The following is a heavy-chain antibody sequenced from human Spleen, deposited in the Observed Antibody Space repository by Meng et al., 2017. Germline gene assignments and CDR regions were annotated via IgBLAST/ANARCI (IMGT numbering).Heavy chain of an antibody. CDR2: IHYSGST. J-gene: IGHJ4*02. CDR3: ARDDSSGYSFDN. CDR1: GGSISTSGYY. V-gene: IGHV4-31*02. Sequence: QPQLQESGPGLVRPSEALSLTCSVSGGSISTSGYYWSWIRQHPGKGLEWIGYIHYSGSTYYNPSLKTRVSISVDTSKKQFSLQLNSVTAADTAVYYCARDDSSGYSFDNWGQGTLVTVSS. D-gene: IGHD3-22*01.